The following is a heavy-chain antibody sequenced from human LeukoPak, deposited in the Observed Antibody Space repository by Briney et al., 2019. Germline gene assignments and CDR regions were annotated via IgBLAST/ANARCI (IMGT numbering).Heavy chain of an antibody. V-gene: IGHV3-7*01. CDR2: IKQDGSEK. CDR3: ARDDDWNYEDY. D-gene: IGHD1-7*01. Sequence: GGTLRLSCAASGFTFSNYWMSWVRQAPGKGLQWVANIKQDGSEKYYVDSVKGRFTISRDNAKKSLYLQMNSLRAEDTAVYYCARDDDWNYEDYWGQGTLVTVSS. J-gene: IGHJ4*02. CDR1: GFTFSNYW.